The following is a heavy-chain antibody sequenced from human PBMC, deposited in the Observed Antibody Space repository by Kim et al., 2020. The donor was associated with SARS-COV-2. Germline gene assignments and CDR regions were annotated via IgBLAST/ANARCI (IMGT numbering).Heavy chain of an antibody. D-gene: IGHD6-13*01. CDR1: GGSISSSSYY. J-gene: IGHJ4*02. Sequence: SETLSLTCTVSGGSISSSSYYWGWIRQPPGKGLEWIGSIYYSGSTYYNPSLKSRVTISVDTSKNQFSLKLSSVTAADTAVYYCARSSSWPYYFDYWGQGTLVTVSS. CDR3: ARSSSWPYYFDY. V-gene: IGHV4-39*07. CDR2: IYYSGST.